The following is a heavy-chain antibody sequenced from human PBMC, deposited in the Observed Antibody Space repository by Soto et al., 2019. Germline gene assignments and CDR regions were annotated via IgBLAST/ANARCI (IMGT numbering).Heavy chain of an antibody. CDR1: GCSISSYY. D-gene: IGHD2-15*01. J-gene: IGHJ6*03. Sequence: SETLSLTCTVSGCSISSYYWSWIRQPPGKGLEWIGYVYYTGSTSYNPSLKSRVSLSIDTSKNQFPLKLSSVVAADTPVYYCARQGVRRLLNTNYYYYYREVWGKGTTVPVS. V-gene: IGHV4-59*08. CDR2: VYYTGST. CDR3: ARQGVRRLLNTNYYYYYREV.